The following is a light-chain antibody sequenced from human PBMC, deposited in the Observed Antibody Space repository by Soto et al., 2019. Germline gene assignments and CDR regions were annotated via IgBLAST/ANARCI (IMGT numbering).Light chain of an antibody. CDR1: SSDVGGYNY. J-gene: IGLJ1*01. CDR3: CSYAGSYTWV. CDR2: DVS. V-gene: IGLV2-11*01. Sequence: QSALTQPRSVSGSPGQSVTISCTGNSSDVGGYNYVSWYQQHPGKAPKLMIYDVSKGPSGVPNRFSGSKSGNTASLTISGLQAEDEADYYCCSYAGSYTWVFGTGTKLTVL.